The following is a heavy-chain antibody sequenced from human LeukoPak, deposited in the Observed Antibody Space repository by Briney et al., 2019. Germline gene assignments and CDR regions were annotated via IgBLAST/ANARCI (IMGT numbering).Heavy chain of an antibody. V-gene: IGHV1-69*06. CDR3: AREGADDHGRLLWFDP. D-gene: IGHD4-17*01. J-gene: IGHJ5*02. Sequence: SVKVSCKASGGTFSSYAISWVRQAPGQGLEWMGGIIPIFGTANYAQKFQGRVTITADKSTSTAYMELSSLRSEDTAVYYCAREGADDHGRLLWFDPWGQGTLVTVSS. CDR1: GGTFSSYA. CDR2: IIPIFGTA.